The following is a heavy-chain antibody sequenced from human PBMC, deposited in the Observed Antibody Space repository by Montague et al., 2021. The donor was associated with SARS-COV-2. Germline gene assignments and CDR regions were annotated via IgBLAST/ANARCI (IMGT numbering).Heavy chain of an antibody. J-gene: IGHJ4*02. CDR2: INHSGSN. CDR1: GGSFSGYY. Sequence: SETLSLTCAVYGGSFSGYYWSWIRQPPGKGLEWIGDINHSGSNNYNPSLKSRVSISVDTSKNQFSLKLSSVTAADTAVYYCARAIVDVTMMVVVMTGVEHYFHFWGQGTLVTVPS. V-gene: IGHV4-34*01. D-gene: IGHD3-22*01. CDR3: ARAIVDVTMMVVVMTGVEHYFHF.